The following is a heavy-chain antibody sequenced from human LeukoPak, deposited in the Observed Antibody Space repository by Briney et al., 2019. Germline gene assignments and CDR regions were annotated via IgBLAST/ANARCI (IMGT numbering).Heavy chain of an antibody. D-gene: IGHD6-13*01. V-gene: IGHV3-11*01. J-gene: IGHJ4*02. CDR1: GFIFSDYY. Sequence: GGSLRLSCAASGFIFSDYYMGWVRQAPGKGLEWVSYISNKGSSSTTYYADSVKGRFTISRDDAQNSLYLQMNSLGADDTAVYYCAKDILAAGLFFDYWGQGILVTVSS. CDR3: AKDILAAGLFFDY. CDR2: ISNKGSSSTT.